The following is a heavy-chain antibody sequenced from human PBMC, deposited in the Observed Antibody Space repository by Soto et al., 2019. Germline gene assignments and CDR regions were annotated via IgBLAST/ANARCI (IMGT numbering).Heavy chain of an antibody. V-gene: IGHV4-34*01. CDR2: INHSGST. CDR1: GGSFSGYY. Sequence: SETLALTCAVYGGSFSGYYWSWIRQPPGKGLEWIGEINHSGSTNYNPSLKSRVTISVDTSKNQFSLKLSSVTAADTAVYYCARWGSTQLVDYWGQGTLVTV. D-gene: IGHD6-6*01. J-gene: IGHJ4*02. CDR3: ARWGSTQLVDY.